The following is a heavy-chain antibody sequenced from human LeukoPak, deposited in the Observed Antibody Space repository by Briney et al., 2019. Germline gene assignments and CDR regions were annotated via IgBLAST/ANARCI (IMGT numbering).Heavy chain of an antibody. CDR1: GYTFTNYG. CDR3: ARDPGSSWTVFDY. J-gene: IGHJ4*02. CDR2: ISTDNGNT. V-gene: IGHV1-18*01. Sequence: ASVKVSCKASGYTFTNYGISWVRQAPGQGLEWMGWISTDNGNTNYAQKFQGRVTMTTDTSTSTAYMEVRGLRSDDTAVYYCARDPGSSWTVFDYWGQGTLVTVSS. D-gene: IGHD6-13*01.